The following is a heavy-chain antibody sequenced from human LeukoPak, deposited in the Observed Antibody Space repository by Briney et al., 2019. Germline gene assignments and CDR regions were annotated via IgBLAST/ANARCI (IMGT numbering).Heavy chain of an antibody. V-gene: IGHV3-23*01. D-gene: IGHD2-21*02. CDR2: ISGSGGST. J-gene: IGHJ3*02. Sequence: GGSLRLSCAASGFTFSSYAMSWVRQAPGKGLEWVSAISGSGGSTYYADSVKGRFTISRDNSKNTLYLQMNSLRAEDTAVYYCARAYCGGDCYPAGADAFDIWGQGTMVTVSS. CDR1: GFTFSSYA. CDR3: ARAYCGGDCYPAGADAFDI.